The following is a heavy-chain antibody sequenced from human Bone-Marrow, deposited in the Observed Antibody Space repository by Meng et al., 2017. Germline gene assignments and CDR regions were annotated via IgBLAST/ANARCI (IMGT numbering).Heavy chain of an antibody. D-gene: IGHD2-2*01. Sequence: SGPTLVKPTQTLTLTCTFSGFSLSTSGMCVSWIRQPPGKALEWLALIDWDDDKYYSTSLKTRLTISKDTYKTQVVLTMTNMDPVDTATYYCARILYPAASNWFDPWGQGTLVTVSS. CDR1: GFSLSTSGMC. CDR3: ARILYPAASNWFDP. V-gene: IGHV2-70*01. CDR2: IDWDDDK. J-gene: IGHJ5*02.